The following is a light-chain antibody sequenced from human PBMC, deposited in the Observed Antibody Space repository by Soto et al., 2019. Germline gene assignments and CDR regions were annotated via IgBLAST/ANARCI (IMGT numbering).Light chain of an antibody. V-gene: IGKV3-20*01. CDR2: GAS. Sequence: VERGPLPGSVSHRDSINYLAWYQQQPGQAPTLLIYGASNWSTGVPYRFSRSGSGTHFTLTITILQSEDFPVFYCHQYYSSPRTFGQGTKVDIK. CDR3: HQYYSSPRT. CDR1: HRDSINY. J-gene: IGKJ1*01.